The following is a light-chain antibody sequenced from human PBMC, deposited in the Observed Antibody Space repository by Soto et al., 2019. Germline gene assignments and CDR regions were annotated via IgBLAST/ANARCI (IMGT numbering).Light chain of an antibody. Sequence: RARVTFPCWASQSISSYLSWYQQKEGKAPKVLIYAASSLQSGVPSRFSGSGCRTDVIITLSILQPADFATYYCQQYYNSSLTFGQGTRLEIK. J-gene: IGKJ5*01. V-gene: IGKV1-39*01. CDR1: QSISSY. CDR3: QQYYNSSLT. CDR2: AAS.